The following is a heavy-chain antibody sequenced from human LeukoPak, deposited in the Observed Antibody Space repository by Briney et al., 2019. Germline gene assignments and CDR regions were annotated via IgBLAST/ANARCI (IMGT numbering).Heavy chain of an antibody. V-gene: IGHV1-8*01. J-gene: IGHJ5*02. Sequence: ASVKVSCKASGYTFTSYDINWVRQAAGQGLEWMGWMNPNSGNTGYAQKFQGRVTMTRSTSISTAYMELGSLTSEDTAVYYCARHEVVRGVMRAYNWFDPWGQGTLVTVSS. CDR1: GYTFTSYD. D-gene: IGHD3-10*01. CDR3: ARHEVVRGVMRAYNWFDP. CDR2: MNPNSGNT.